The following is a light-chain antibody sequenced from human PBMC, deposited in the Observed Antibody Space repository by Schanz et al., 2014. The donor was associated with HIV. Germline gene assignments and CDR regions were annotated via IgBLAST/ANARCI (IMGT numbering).Light chain of an antibody. Sequence: QSALTQPPSASGSPGQSVNISCTGTSSDVGGYYYVSWYQQHPGKAPKLMIYEVSKRPSGISSRFSGSKSGNTASLTISGLQAEDEADYYCSSYAGTNNLWVFGGGTKLTVL. CDR3: SSYAGTNNLWV. J-gene: IGLJ3*02. CDR2: EVS. V-gene: IGLV2-8*01. CDR1: SSDVGGYYY.